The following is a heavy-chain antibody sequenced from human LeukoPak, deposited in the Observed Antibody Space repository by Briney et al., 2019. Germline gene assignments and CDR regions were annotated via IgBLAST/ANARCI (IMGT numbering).Heavy chain of an antibody. CDR1: GYTFTGYY. CDR3: AWLHPSYYYMDV. V-gene: IGHV1-69*13. CDR2: IIPIFGTA. D-gene: IGHD5-24*01. Sequence: SVKVSCKASGYTFTGYYMHWVRQAPGQGLEWMGGIIPIFGTANYAQKFQGRVTITADESTSTAYMELSSLRSEDTAVYYCAWLHPSYYYMDVWGKGTTVTVSS. J-gene: IGHJ6*03.